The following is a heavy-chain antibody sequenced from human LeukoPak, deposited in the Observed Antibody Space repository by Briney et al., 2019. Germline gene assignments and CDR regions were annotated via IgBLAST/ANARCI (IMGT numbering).Heavy chain of an antibody. V-gene: IGHV3-30*02. CDR3: AKDRGDSSGHLYYFDY. J-gene: IGHJ4*02. D-gene: IGHD3-22*01. Sequence: PGGSLRLSCAAAGFSFSTSGMHWVRQAPGKGLEWVSFIRYDGSNKYYADSVKGRLIISRDNSKNTLYLQLNNLRAEDTAMYYCAKDRGDSSGHLYYFDYWGQGTLVTVSS. CDR1: GFSFSTSG. CDR2: IRYDGSNK.